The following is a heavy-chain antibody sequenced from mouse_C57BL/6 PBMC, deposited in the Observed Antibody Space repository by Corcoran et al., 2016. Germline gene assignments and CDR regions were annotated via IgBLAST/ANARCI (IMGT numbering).Heavy chain of an antibody. Sequence: QVQLQQSGPALVKPGASVKISCKASGYSFTSYYIHWVKQRPGQGLEWIGWIYPGSGNTKYNEKFKGKATLTADTSSSTAYMQLSSLTSEDSAVYYCARDQYYGSPFYAMDYWGQGTSVTVSS. CDR3: ARDQYYGSPFYAMDY. CDR2: IYPGSGNT. J-gene: IGHJ4*01. CDR1: GYSFTSYY. D-gene: IGHD1-1*01. V-gene: IGHV1-66*01.